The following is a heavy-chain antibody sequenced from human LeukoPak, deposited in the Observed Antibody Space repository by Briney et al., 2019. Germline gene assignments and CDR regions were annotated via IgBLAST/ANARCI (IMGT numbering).Heavy chain of an antibody. Sequence: SETLSLTCTVSGGSISSYYWSWIRQPPGKGLEWIGYIYYSGSTNYNPSLKSRVTISVDTSKNQFSLKLSSVTAADTAVYYCARSTISGWLLDYWGQGTLVTVSS. CDR2: IYYSGST. V-gene: IGHV4-59*08. CDR1: GGSISSYY. CDR3: ARSTISGWLLDY. D-gene: IGHD6-19*01. J-gene: IGHJ4*02.